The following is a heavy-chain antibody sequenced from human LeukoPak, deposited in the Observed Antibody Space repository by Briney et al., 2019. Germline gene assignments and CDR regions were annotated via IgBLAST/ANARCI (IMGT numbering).Heavy chain of an antibody. CDR1: GGSFSAYY. D-gene: IGHD6-19*01. J-gene: IGHJ4*02. Sequence: SETLSLTCAVYGGSFSAYYWSWIRQPPGKGLEWIGEIYHSGNTNYNPSLKSRVTISVDTSKNQFSLKLSSVTAADTAVYYCARDRGTPGYSSGWYPFDYWGQGTLVTVSS. V-gene: IGHV4-34*01. CDR3: ARDRGTPGYSSGWYPFDY. CDR2: IYHSGNT.